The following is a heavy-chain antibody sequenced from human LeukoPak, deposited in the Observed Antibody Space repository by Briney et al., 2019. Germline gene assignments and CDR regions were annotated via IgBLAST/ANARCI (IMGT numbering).Heavy chain of an antibody. D-gene: IGHD2-15*01. V-gene: IGHV1-2*02. J-gene: IGHJ6*02. CDR3: ARVKGFADYYQGMDV. Sequence: VSLKVSCKASGYTFTGYYMHWVRHAPGQGPEWMGWINPNSGDTNYAQKFQGRVTMTRDTSISTAYMELSRLRSGDTAVYYCARVKGFADYYQGMDVWGQGTTVTVSS. CDR2: INPNSGDT. CDR1: GYTFTGYY.